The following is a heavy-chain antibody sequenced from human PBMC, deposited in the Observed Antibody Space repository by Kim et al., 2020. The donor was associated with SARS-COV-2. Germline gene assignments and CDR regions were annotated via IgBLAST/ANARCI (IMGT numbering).Heavy chain of an antibody. CDR2: ISAYNGNT. Sequence: ASVKVSCKASGYTFTSYGISWVRQAPGQGLEWMGWISAYNGNTNYAQKLQGRVTMTTDTSTSTAYMELRSLRSDDTAVYYCARERGTWPGGTDDAFDIWGQGTMVTVSS. CDR1: GYTFTSYG. CDR3: ARERGTWPGGTDDAFDI. D-gene: IGHD1-1*01. V-gene: IGHV1-18*01. J-gene: IGHJ3*02.